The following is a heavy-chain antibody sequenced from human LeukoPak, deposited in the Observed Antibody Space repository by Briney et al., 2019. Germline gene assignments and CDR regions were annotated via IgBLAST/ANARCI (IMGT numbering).Heavy chain of an antibody. CDR1: GGSVGSGSYY. CDR3: ERDIAEYGGYNWFDP. J-gene: IGHJ5*02. V-gene: IGHV4-61*01. Sequence: SETLSLTCTVSGGSVGSGSYYWSWIRQPPGKGLEWIGYIYYSGSTNYNPSLKSRVTISVDTSKNQFSLKLSSVTAADTAVYYCERDIAEYGGYNWFDPWGQGTLVTVSS. D-gene: IGHD4-23*01. CDR2: IYYSGST.